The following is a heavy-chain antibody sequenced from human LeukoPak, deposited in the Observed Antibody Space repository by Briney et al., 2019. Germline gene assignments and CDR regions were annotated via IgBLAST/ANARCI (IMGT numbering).Heavy chain of an antibody. CDR1: GVSISNGGYS. Sequence: SETLSLTCAVPGVSISNGGYSWSWIRQPPGQGLAWIGYIYQSGSTYYNPYLKSRVTISVDRSKNQFSLKLNSVTAADTAVYYCARGGLAAAGSEIDSWGQGTLVTVSS. D-gene: IGHD6-13*01. CDR2: IYQSGST. CDR3: ARGGLAAAGSEIDS. J-gene: IGHJ4*02. V-gene: IGHV4-30-2*01.